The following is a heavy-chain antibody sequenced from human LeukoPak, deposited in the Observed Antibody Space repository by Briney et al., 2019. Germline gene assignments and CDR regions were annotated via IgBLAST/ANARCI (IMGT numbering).Heavy chain of an antibody. CDR1: GGSFNSYA. Sequence: GSSVKVSCKVSGGSFNSYAISWVRQAPGQGLEWMGGIIPFFGTPNYAQKFQGRVTITADDSSSTGYMEVTSLRSDDTAVYYCARTDWHYFLFWGQGTLISVTS. V-gene: IGHV1-69*01. D-gene: IGHD3/OR15-3a*01. CDR2: IIPFFGTP. CDR3: ARTDWHYFLF. J-gene: IGHJ4*02.